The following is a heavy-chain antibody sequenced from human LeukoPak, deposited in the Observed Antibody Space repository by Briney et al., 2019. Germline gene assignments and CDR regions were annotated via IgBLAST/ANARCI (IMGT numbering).Heavy chain of an antibody. J-gene: IGHJ4*02. CDR3: ARGWYSSSSLYHY. D-gene: IGHD6-6*01. CDR2: IYYSGST. Sequence: SETLSLTCTVSGGSISSSSYYWGWIRQPPGKGLEWIGSIYYSGSTYYNPSLKSRVTISVDTSKNQFSLKLSSVTAADTAVYYCARGWYSSSSLYHYWGQGTLVTVSS. V-gene: IGHV4-39*07. CDR1: GGSISSSSYY.